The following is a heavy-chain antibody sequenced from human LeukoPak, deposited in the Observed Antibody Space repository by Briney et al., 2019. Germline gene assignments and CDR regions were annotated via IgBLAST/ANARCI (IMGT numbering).Heavy chain of an antibody. CDR2: INHSGST. Sequence: SETLSLTCAVYGGSFSGYYWSWIRQPPGKGLEWIGEINHSGSTNYNPSLKSRVTISVDTSKNQFSLKLSSVTAADTAVYYCAGGDSSRPPDYWGQGTLVTVPS. CDR1: GGSFSGYY. D-gene: IGHD3-22*01. CDR3: AGGDSSRPPDY. V-gene: IGHV4-34*01. J-gene: IGHJ4*02.